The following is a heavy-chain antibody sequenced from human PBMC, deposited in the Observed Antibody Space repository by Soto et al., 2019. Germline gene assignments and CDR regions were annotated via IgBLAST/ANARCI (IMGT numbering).Heavy chain of an antibody. CDR1: GLTFSPHA. V-gene: IGHV3-30-3*01. J-gene: IGHJ6*02. Sequence: GGSLRLSCAASGLTFSPHAMHWVRQGPGKGLEWVAVISYEGSNKYYADSVKGRFTIARDNSKNTLYLQINSLRAEYTAVYYCAREMNTGYDYSYYYGMDVWGQGTTVTVSS. CDR3: AREMNTGYDYSYYYGMDV. D-gene: IGHD2-8*02. CDR2: ISYEGSNK.